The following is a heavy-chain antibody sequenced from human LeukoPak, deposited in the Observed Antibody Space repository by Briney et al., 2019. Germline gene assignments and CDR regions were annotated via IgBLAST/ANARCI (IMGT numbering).Heavy chain of an antibody. CDR1: GGSISSYY. V-gene: IGHV4-4*07. J-gene: IGHJ4*02. CDR2: IYTSGST. CDR3: ARGVPQAGFGELFDY. Sequence: SETLSLTCTASGGSISSYYWSWIRQPAGKGLEWIGRIYTSGSTNYNPSLKSRVTMSVDTSKNQFSLKLSSVTAADTAVYYCARGVPQAGFGELFDYWGQGTLVTVSS. D-gene: IGHD3-10*01.